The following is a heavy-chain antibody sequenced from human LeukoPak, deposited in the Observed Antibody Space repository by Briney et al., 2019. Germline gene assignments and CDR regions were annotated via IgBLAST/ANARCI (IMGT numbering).Heavy chain of an antibody. CDR3: ARALRPGEYQLLPYWYFDL. CDR1: GYTFTSYD. CDR2: MNPNSGNT. J-gene: IGHJ2*01. Sequence: ASVNVSCKASGYTFTSYDINWVRQATGQGLEWMGWMNPNSGNTGYAQKFQGRVTITRNTSISTAYMELSSLRSEDTAVYYCARALRPGEYQLLPYWYFDLWGRGTLVTVSS. V-gene: IGHV1-8*03. D-gene: IGHD2-2*01.